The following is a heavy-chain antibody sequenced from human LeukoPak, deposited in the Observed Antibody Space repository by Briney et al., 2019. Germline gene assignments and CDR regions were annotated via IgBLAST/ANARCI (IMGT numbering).Heavy chain of an antibody. J-gene: IGHJ4*02. CDR3: AKRKSSSWYNFDY. CDR2: ISGSGGST. V-gene: IGHV3-23*01. Sequence: GGSLRLSCAASGFTLSSYAMSWVRQAPGKGLEWVSAISGSGGSTYYADSVKGRFTISRDNSKNTLYLQMNSLRAEDTAVYYCAKRKSSSWYNFDYWGQGTLVTVSS. CDR1: GFTLSSYA. D-gene: IGHD6-13*01.